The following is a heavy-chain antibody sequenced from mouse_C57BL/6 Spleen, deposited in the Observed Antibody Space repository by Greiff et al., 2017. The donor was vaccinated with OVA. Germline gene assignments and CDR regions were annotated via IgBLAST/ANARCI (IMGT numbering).Heavy chain of an antibody. CDR3: ARERYDAHYFDY. V-gene: IGHV1-54*01. J-gene: IGHJ2*01. Sequence: QVQLQQSGAELVRPGTSVKVSCKASGYAFTNYLIEWVKQRPGQGLEWIGVINPGSGGTNYNEKFKGKATLTADKSSSTAYMQLSSLTSEDSAVYFCARERYDAHYFDYWGQGTTLTVSS. CDR2: INPGSGGT. CDR1: GYAFTNYL. D-gene: IGHD2-14*01.